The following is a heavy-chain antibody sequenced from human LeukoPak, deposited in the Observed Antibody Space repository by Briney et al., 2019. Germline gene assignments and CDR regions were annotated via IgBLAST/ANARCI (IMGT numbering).Heavy chain of an antibody. Sequence: GGYLRFSCVGSGFTISSNGMHWVRQAPGKGLEWVALISYDGVNKYYADSVKGRFIISRDNSKNTLYLQMNSLRPEDTAIYYCAKVGGPHCSGGSCYWLFDPWGQGTLVTVSS. CDR3: AKVGGPHCSGGSCYWLFDP. D-gene: IGHD2-15*01. J-gene: IGHJ5*02. V-gene: IGHV3-30*18. CDR2: ISYDGVNK. CDR1: GFTISSNG.